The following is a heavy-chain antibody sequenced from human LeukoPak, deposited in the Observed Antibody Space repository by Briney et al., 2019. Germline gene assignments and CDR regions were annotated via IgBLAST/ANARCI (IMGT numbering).Heavy chain of an antibody. V-gene: IGHV3-30*18. CDR2: ISYDGSNK. CDR1: GFTFSSYG. D-gene: IGHD4-17*01. J-gene: IGHJ4*02. CDR3: AKRGSSWRYGEDY. Sequence: PGGSLRLSCAASGFTFSSYGMHWVRQAPGKGLEWVAVISYDGSNKYYADSVKGRFTISRDNSKNTLYLQMNSLRAEDTAVYYCAKRGSSWRYGEDYWGQGTLVTVSS.